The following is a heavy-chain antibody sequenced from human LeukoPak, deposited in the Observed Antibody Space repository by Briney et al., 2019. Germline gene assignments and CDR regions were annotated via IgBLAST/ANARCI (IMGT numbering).Heavy chain of an antibody. J-gene: IGHJ6*02. Sequence: ASVTVSCTASGYTFTSYAIYWVRQAPGQRLEWMGWINAGNGNTKLSQKLQDRVTITRDTSASTAYMELSSLRSEDTAVYYCARDFRGYYESSGYYFAYYHGMDVWGQGTTVTVSS. CDR3: ARDFRGYYESSGYYFAYYHGMDV. CDR1: GYTFTSYA. V-gene: IGHV1-3*01. CDR2: INAGNGNT. D-gene: IGHD3-22*01.